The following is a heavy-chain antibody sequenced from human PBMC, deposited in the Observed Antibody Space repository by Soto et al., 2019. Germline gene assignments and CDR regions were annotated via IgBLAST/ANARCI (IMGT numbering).Heavy chain of an antibody. Sequence: LSLTCTVSGGSISSGGYYWSWIRQHPGKGLEWIGYIYYSGSTYYNPSLKSRVTISVDTSKNQFSLKLGSVTAADTAVYYCARGGGYDFWSGYYNYYYGMDVWGQGTTVTVSS. CDR2: IYYSGST. V-gene: IGHV4-31*03. CDR3: ARGGGYDFWSGYYNYYYGMDV. CDR1: GGSISSGGYY. J-gene: IGHJ6*02. D-gene: IGHD3-3*01.